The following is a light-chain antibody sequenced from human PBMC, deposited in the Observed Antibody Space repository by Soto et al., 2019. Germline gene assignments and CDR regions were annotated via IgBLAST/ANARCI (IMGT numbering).Light chain of an antibody. V-gene: IGLV2-14*03. J-gene: IGLJ2*01. CDR2: DVS. CDR1: TSDVGGYNY. CDR3: SSYTSISTTDVV. Sequence: QSVLTQPASVSGSLGQSITISCTGTTSDVGGYNYVSWYQQHPGKAPKLMIYDVSNRPSGVSNRFSGSKSGNTASLTISGLQAEDEADYYCSSYTSISTTDVVFGGGTKVTVL.